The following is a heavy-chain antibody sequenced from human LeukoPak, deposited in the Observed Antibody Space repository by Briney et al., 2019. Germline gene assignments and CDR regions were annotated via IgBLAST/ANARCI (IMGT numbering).Heavy chain of an antibody. Sequence: SETLSLTCAVYGGSFSGYYWSWIRQPPGKGLEWIGEINHSGSANYNPSLKSRVTISVDTSKNQFSLKLSSVTAADTAVYYCARQAPRDSSGYYLLQFGAFDIWGQGTMVTVSS. CDR3: ARQAPRDSSGYYLLQFGAFDI. J-gene: IGHJ3*02. V-gene: IGHV4-34*01. CDR2: INHSGSA. D-gene: IGHD3-22*01. CDR1: GGSFSGYY.